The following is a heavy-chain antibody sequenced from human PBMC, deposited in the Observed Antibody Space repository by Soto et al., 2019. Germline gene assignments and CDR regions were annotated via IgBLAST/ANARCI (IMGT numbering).Heavy chain of an antibody. D-gene: IGHD1-26*01. Sequence: WQTLSLTCAITGDSVSSNSAVWSLGRQSPSRGLEWLGRTYYRSKWYYEYAVSVRGRITINPDTSKNQYSLQLNSVTPEDTAVYFCARGEQYSGRIFDYWGQGTLVTVSS. CDR1: GDSVSSNSAV. CDR2: TYYRSKWYY. J-gene: IGHJ4*01. CDR3: ARGEQYSGRIFDY. V-gene: IGHV6-1*01.